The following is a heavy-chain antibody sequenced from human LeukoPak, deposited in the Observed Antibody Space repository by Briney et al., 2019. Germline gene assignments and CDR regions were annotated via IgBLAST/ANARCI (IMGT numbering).Heavy chain of an antibody. D-gene: IGHD6-13*01. J-gene: IGHJ4*02. V-gene: IGHV4-39*07. CDR2: IYYSGST. CDR1: GGSISSSSYH. Sequence: SETLSLTCTVSGGSISSSSYHWGWIRQPPGKGLEWIGSIYYSGSTYYNPSLKSRVTISVDTSKNQFSLKLSSVTAADTAVYYCARVENPAAGVYWGQGTLVTVSS. CDR3: ARVENPAAGVY.